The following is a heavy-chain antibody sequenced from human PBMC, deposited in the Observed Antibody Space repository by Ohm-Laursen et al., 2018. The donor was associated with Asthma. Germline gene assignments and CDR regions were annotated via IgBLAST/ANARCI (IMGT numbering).Heavy chain of an antibody. CDR3: AKDIYGDILGQWYFDY. J-gene: IGHJ4*02. D-gene: IGHD4-17*01. CDR1: GFTFNSYG. Sequence: SLRLSCAASGFTFNSYGIHWVRQAPGKGLEWVADISFDGSNKYYADSVKGRFTISRDNSKNTLYLQMNSLRAEDTAVYYCAKDIYGDILGQWYFDYWGQGTLVTVSS. V-gene: IGHV3-30*18. CDR2: ISFDGSNK.